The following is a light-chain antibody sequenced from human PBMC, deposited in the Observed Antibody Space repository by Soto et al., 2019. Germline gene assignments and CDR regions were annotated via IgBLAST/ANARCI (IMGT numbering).Light chain of an antibody. V-gene: IGLV2-23*01. Sequence: QSVLTQPASVSGSPGQSITIACTGTSSDVRSYNLVSWYQQHPGKAPKLMIYEGSKRPSGVSNRFSGSKSGNTASLTISGLQAEDEADYYCCSYAGSSTLYVFGTGTKVTVL. CDR1: SSDVRSYNL. CDR3: CSYAGSSTLYV. CDR2: EGS. J-gene: IGLJ1*01.